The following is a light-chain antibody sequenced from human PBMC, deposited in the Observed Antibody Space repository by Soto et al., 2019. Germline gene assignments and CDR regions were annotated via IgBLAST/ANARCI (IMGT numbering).Light chain of an antibody. CDR2: WAS. CDR1: QSLLYRSTNNNY. V-gene: IGKV4-1*01. CDR3: HQYYTPQIT. Sequence: DIVLTQIPDSLTSSLGETATIKCKSSQSLLYRSTNNNYLAWYQQKPGQSPKVIMYWASTRASGVPDRFSGSGSGTDFTLTIRNLQPEDVAVYYCHQYYTPQITFGGGTKV. J-gene: IGKJ4*01.